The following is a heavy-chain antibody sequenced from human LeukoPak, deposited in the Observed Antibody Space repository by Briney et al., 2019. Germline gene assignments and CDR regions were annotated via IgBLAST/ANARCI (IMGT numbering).Heavy chain of an antibody. D-gene: IGHD3-10*01. CDR1: GYSFTSCW. Sequence: GESLKISCKGSGYSFTSCWIGWVRQMPGKGLEWMGIIYPGDSDTRYSPSFQGQVTISADKSISTAYLQWSSLKASDTAMYYCARHRGGAYYYYYYMDVWGKGTTVTISS. V-gene: IGHV5-51*01. CDR2: IYPGDSDT. J-gene: IGHJ6*03. CDR3: ARHRGGAYYYYYYMDV.